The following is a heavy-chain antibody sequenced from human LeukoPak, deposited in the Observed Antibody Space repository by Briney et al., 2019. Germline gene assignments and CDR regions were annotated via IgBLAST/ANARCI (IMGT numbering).Heavy chain of an antibody. D-gene: IGHD4-23*01. J-gene: IGHJ4*02. CDR3: ARVKYYGGKGYFDY. Sequence: GGSLRLSCAASGFTFSSYWMHWVRQAPGKGLVWVSRINTDGSSTSYADSVKGRFTISRDNAKNTLYLQMNSLRAEDTAVYYCARVKYYGGKGYFDYWGQGTLVTVPS. CDR1: GFTFSSYW. CDR2: INTDGSST. V-gene: IGHV3-74*01.